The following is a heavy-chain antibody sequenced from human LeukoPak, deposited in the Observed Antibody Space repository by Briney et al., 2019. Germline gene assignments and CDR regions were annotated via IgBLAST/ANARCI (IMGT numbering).Heavy chain of an antibody. J-gene: IGHJ3*02. CDR2: ISSSGNTI. D-gene: IGHD6-6*01. V-gene: IGHV3-48*03. CDR1: GFTFTSYE. CDR3: ARGPSIAARYDAFDI. Sequence: PGGSLRLSCAASGFTFTSYELNWVRQAPGKGLEWVSYISSSGNTISYADSVKGRFTISRDNAKKSLYLQVISLRAEDTAVYYCARGPSIAARYDAFDIWGQGTMVTVSS.